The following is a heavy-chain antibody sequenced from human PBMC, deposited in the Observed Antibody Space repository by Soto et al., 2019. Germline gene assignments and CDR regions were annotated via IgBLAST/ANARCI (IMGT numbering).Heavy chain of an antibody. CDR3: AQGGSRPHPYNWFDP. CDR1: GGSISSSSYY. D-gene: IGHD3-10*01. J-gene: IGHJ5*02. Sequence: QLQLQESGPGLVKPSETLSLTCTVSGGSISSSSYYWGWIRQPPGKGLEWIGSIYYSGGTYYNPSHKSRVTMSVDTSKNQFSLKLSSVTAADTAVYYCAQGGSRPHPYNWFDPWGQGTLVTVSS. CDR2: IYYSGGT. V-gene: IGHV4-39*01.